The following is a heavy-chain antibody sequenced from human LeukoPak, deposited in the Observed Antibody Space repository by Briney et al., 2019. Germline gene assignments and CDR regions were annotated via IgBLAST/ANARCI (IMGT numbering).Heavy chain of an antibody. Sequence: PSETLSLTCAVSGGSISSGGYSWSWIRQPPGKGLEWIGYIYHSGSTYYNPSLKSRVTISVDRSKNQFSLKLSSVTAADTAVYYCARDWWSSGWELVYFDYWGQGTLVTVSS. D-gene: IGHD6-19*01. CDR1: GGSISSGGYS. V-gene: IGHV4-30-2*01. CDR2: IYHSGST. J-gene: IGHJ4*02. CDR3: ARDWWSSGWELVYFDY.